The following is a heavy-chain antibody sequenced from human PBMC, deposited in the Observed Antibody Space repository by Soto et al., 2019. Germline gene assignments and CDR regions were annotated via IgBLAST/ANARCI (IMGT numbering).Heavy chain of an antibody. CDR1: GFTFGSYG. V-gene: IGHV3-30*03. D-gene: IGHD3-22*01. CDR2: ISYDGNK. Sequence: VQLVESGGGLVQPGGSLRLSCAASGFTFGSYGMHWVRQAPGKGLEWVAAISYDGNKYYADSEKGRFTISRDNSKSTLYVQMNSLRVEDTAVYYCASASRGHNFDTSGYDYWGQGTLVTVSS. CDR3: ASASRGHNFDTSGYDY. J-gene: IGHJ4*02.